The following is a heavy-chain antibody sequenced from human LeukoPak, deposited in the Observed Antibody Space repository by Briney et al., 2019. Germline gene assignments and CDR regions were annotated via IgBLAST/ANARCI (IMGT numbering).Heavy chain of an antibody. V-gene: IGHV3-53*01. Sequence: QSGGSLRLSCAASGFTVSSNYMSWVRQAPGKGLEWVSVIYSGGRTYYADSVKGRFTISRDNSKNTLYLQMNSLRAEDTAVYYCARAYYDFWSGSNWFDPWGQGTLVTVSS. J-gene: IGHJ5*02. CDR1: GFTVSSNY. CDR3: ARAYYDFWSGSNWFDP. CDR2: IYSGGRT. D-gene: IGHD3-3*01.